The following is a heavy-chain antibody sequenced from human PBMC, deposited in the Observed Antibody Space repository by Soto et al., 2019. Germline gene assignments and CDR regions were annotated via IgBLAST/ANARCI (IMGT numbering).Heavy chain of an antibody. CDR1: GFTFSSYA. Sequence: EVQLLESGGGLVQPGGSLRLSCAASGFTFSSYAMSWVRQAPGKGLEWVSAISGSGGSTYYADSVKGRFTISRDNSKNTLYLQMNSLRAEDTAVYYCAKPPPAPVADPRVYYFDYWGQGTLVTVSS. V-gene: IGHV3-23*01. CDR3: AKPPPAPVADPRVYYFDY. D-gene: IGHD6-19*01. J-gene: IGHJ4*02. CDR2: ISGSGGST.